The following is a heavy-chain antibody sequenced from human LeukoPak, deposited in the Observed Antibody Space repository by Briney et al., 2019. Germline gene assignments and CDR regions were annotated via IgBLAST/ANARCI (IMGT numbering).Heavy chain of an antibody. CDR1: GGTFSTYS. V-gene: IGHV1-69*13. Sequence: SVKVSCKASGGTFSTYSISWVRQAPGQGLEWVGGIIPLFGTADYAQMFQDRVTITADESTTTAYMELTSLRSEDTAVYYCARAGYSGNFRGGQYYYMDVWGTGTTVTVSS. CDR2: IIPLFGTA. J-gene: IGHJ6*03. CDR3: ARAGYSGNFRGGQYYYMDV. D-gene: IGHD1-26*01.